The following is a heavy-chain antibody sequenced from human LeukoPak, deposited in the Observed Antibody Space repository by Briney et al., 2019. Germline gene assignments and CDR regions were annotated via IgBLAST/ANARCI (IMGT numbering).Heavy chain of an antibody. CDR2: INPNSGGT. Sequence: GASVKVSCKASGYTFTGYYMHWVRQAPGQGIEWMGWINPNSGGTNYAQKFQGRVTMTRDTSISTAYMELSRLRSDDTAVYYCARDVGFGELFVDYWGQGTLVTVSS. D-gene: IGHD3-10*01. CDR1: GYTFTGYY. J-gene: IGHJ4*02. CDR3: ARDVGFGELFVDY. V-gene: IGHV1-2*02.